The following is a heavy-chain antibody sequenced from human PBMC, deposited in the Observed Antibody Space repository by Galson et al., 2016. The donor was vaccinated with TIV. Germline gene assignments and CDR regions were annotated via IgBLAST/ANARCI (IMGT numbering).Heavy chain of an antibody. D-gene: IGHD6-19*01. V-gene: IGHV3-23*01. CDR3: AKPSLEQWREHYYYVMDA. CDR2: ITTTGRSI. J-gene: IGHJ6*02. CDR1: GFTLNNYP. Sequence: SLRLSCAASGFTLNNYPVSWVRQAPGQGLRWVSHITTTGRSIYYADSVRGRFTVSRDKSKNTLYLQMNSLRAEDTAVYYCAKPSLEQWREHYYYVMDAWGQGTTVTVSS.